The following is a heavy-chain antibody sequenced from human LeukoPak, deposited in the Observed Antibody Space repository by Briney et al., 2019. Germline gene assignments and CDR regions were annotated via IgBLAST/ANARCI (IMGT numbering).Heavy chain of an antibody. CDR1: GFTFSSYN. Sequence: PGGSLRLSCAASGFTFSSYNMNWVRQAPGKGLEWVSYISSRSSTIYYADSVRGRFTISRDNAKNSLYLQMNSLRAEDTAVYYCARDSAPYYYMDVWGKGTTVTVSS. V-gene: IGHV3-48*04. CDR2: ISSRSSTI. CDR3: ARDSAPYYYMDV. J-gene: IGHJ6*03. D-gene: IGHD6-25*01.